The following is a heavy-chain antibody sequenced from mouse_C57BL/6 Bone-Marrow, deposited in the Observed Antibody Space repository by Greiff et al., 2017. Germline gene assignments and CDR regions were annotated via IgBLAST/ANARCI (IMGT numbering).Heavy chain of an antibody. J-gene: IGHJ4*01. CDR2: ISDGGSYT. Sequence: EVMLVESGGGLVKPGGSLKLSCAASGFTFSSYAMSWVRQTPEKRLEWVATISDGGSYTYYPDNVKGRFTISRDNAKNNLYLQMSHLKSEDTAMYYCGSLLGYGSSYDAMDYWGQGTSVTVSS. D-gene: IGHD1-1*01. V-gene: IGHV5-4*03. CDR3: GSLLGYGSSYDAMDY. CDR1: GFTFSSYA.